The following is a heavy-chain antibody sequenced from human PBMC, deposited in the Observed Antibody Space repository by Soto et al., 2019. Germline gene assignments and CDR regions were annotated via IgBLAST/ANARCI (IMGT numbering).Heavy chain of an antibody. CDR1: GGSISSGGYY. Sequence: SETLSLTCTVSGGSISSGGYYWSWIRQHPGKGLEWIGYIYYSGSTYYNPSLKSRVTISVDTSKNQFSLKLSSVTAADTAVYYCAREGDSSGFNCFDPWGQGTPVTVSS. CDR2: IYYSGST. D-gene: IGHD3-22*01. V-gene: IGHV4-31*03. CDR3: AREGDSSGFNCFDP. J-gene: IGHJ5*02.